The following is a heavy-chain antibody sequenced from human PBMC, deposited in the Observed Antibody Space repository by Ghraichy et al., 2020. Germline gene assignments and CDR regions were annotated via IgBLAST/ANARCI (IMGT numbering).Heavy chain of an antibody. CDR2: IYSGGSR. CDR1: GFTVSNNY. J-gene: IGHJ4*02. D-gene: IGHD3-22*01. CDR3: ARENYYDRSGYGPIDY. Sequence: GGSLRLSCAASGFTVSNNYMSWVRQAPGKGMEWVSVIYSGGSRYYADSVKGRFTISRDNSKNTLYLQMNSLRAEDTAVYYCARENYYDRSGYGPIDYWGQGTLVTVSS. V-gene: IGHV3-53*01.